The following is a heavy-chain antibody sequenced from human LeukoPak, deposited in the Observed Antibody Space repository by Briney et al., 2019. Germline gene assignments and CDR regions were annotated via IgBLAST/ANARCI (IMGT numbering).Heavy chain of an antibody. CDR3: ARYCSGCSCYSVGIPGGGLANWFDP. D-gene: IGHD2-15*01. Sequence: GASVKVSCKASGGTFSSYAISWVRQAPGQGLEWMGRIIPILGIANYAQKFQGRVTITADKSTSTAYMELSSLRSEDTAVYYCARYCSGCSCYSVGIPGGGLANWFDPWGQGTLVTVSS. V-gene: IGHV1-69*04. CDR1: GGTFSSYA. CDR2: IIPILGIA. J-gene: IGHJ5*02.